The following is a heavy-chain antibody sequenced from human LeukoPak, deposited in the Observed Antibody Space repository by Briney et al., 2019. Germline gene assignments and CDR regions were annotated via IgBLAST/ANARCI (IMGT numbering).Heavy chain of an antibody. J-gene: IGHJ4*02. CDR2: IKQDGSEK. V-gene: IGHV3-7*01. Sequence: PGGSLRLSCAASGFTFSSYAMSWVRQAPGKGLEWVANIKQDGSEKYYVDSVKGRFTISRDNAKNSLYLQMNSLRAEDTAVYYCARSPYSSSWFGYWGQGTLVTVSS. CDR1: GFTFSSYA. D-gene: IGHD6-13*01. CDR3: ARSPYSSSWFGY.